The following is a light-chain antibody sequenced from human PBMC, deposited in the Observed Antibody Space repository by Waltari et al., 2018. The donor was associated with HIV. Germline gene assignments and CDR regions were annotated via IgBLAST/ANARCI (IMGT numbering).Light chain of an antibody. J-gene: IGLJ2*01. CDR2: EGN. V-gene: IGLV2-23*01. CDR3: SSYTSFSTVL. Sequence: QSALTQPASVSGSPGQSITISGTGTSSDVGTYSLVSWYQHHPGKAPKLMIYEGNKRPSGVSNRFSGSKSGNTASLTISGLQAEDEADYYCSSYTSFSTVLFGGGTKLTIL. CDR1: SSDVGTYSL.